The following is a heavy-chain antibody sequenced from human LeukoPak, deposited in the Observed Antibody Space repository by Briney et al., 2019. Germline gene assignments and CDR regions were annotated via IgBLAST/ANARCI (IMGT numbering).Heavy chain of an antibody. Sequence: SKTLSLTCTVSGGSISSSSYYWGWIRQPPGKGLEWIGSIYYSGSTYYNPSLKSRVTISVDTSKNQFSLKLSSVTAADTAVYYCARDLARGSWFDPWGQGTLVTVSS. CDR3: ARDLARGSWFDP. V-gene: IGHV4-39*07. CDR2: IYYSGST. CDR1: GGSISSSSYY. J-gene: IGHJ5*02. D-gene: IGHD3-10*01.